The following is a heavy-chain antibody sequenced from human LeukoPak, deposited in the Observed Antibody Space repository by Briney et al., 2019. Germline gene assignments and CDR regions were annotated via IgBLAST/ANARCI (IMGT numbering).Heavy chain of an antibody. V-gene: IGHV4-4*07. Sequence: SETLSLTCTVSGGPITTYYLSWIRQSAGMGLEWIGRISGSGVITYNPSLKSRVILSLDTSNNHFSLKLISVTAADTAVYYCARVKTGASDILTGYYNGNWFDPWGQGTLVTVSS. J-gene: IGHJ5*02. D-gene: IGHD3-9*01. CDR2: ISGSGVI. CDR3: ARVKTGASDILTGYYNGNWFDP. CDR1: GGPITTYY.